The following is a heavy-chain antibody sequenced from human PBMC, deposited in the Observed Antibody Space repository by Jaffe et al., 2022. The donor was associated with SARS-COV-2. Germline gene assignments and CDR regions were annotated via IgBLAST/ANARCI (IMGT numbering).Heavy chain of an antibody. D-gene: IGHD2-2*01. CDR3: ARDLRPPQGGGVPAAIFYYYYGMDV. CDR1: GDSVSSNSAA. V-gene: IGHV6-1*01. J-gene: IGHJ6*02. Sequence: QVQLQQSGPGLVKPSQTLSLTCAISGDSVSSNSAAWNWIRQSPSRGLEWLGRTYYRSKWYNDYAVSVKSRITINPDTSKNQFSLQLNSVTPEDTAVYYCARDLRPPQGGGVPAAIFYYYYGMDVWGQGTTVTVSS. CDR2: TYYRSKWYN.